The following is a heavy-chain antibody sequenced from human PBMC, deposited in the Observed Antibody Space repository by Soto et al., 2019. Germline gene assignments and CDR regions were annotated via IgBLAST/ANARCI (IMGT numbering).Heavy chain of an antibody. CDR2: IYHSGNT. Sequence: PSETLSLTCSVSGGSISSGGYYWSWIRQLPGKDLEWIGYIYHSGNTYYNSSLKSRLTISVDTSKNQFSLKLTSVTAAVTAVYYCARVGISSSDAFDIWGQGTMVTVSS. J-gene: IGHJ3*02. CDR1: GGSISSGGYY. V-gene: IGHV4-31*03. D-gene: IGHD6-6*01. CDR3: ARVGISSSDAFDI.